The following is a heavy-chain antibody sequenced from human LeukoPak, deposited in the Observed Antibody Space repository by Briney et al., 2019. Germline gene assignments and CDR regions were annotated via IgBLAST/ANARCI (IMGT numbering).Heavy chain of an antibody. V-gene: IGHV4-39*07. J-gene: IGHJ4*02. Sequence: PSETLSLTCTVSGGSISSSSYYWGWIRQPPGKGLEWIGSIYYSGSTYYNPSLKSRVTISVDTSKNQFSLKLSSVTAADTAVYYCARIIAQWEPLSGDYWGQGTPVTVSS. CDR2: IYYSGST. CDR3: ARIIAQWEPLSGDY. CDR1: GGSISSSSYY. D-gene: IGHD1-26*01.